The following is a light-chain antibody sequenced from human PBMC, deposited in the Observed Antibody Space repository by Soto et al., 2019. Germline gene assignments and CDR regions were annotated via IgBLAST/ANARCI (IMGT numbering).Light chain of an antibody. J-gene: IGKJ1*01. CDR2: XAS. CDR3: QQYDTYWT. CDR1: QRLXSW. V-gene: IGKV1-5*03. Sequence: DIQLTQSPSTLSASVGDRVTITCRASQRLXSWFAWYQKKPGKAPKVLIYXASSLESGVPSRFSGSGSGTEFTITISSLQPDDFATYYCQQYDTYWTFGQGTKVEIK.